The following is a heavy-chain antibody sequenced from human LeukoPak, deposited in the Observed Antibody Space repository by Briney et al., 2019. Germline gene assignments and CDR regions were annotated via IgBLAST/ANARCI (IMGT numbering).Heavy chain of an antibody. D-gene: IGHD1-26*01. CDR2: IYHSGST. V-gene: IGHV4-38-2*02. CDR3: ARLHGSLYFDY. CDR1: GYSISSGYY. Sequence: PSETLSLTCTVSGYSISSGYYWGWIRQPPGKGLEWIGSIYHSGSTYYNPSLKSRVTISVDTSKNQFSLKLSSVTAADTAVYYCARLHGSLYFDYWGQGTLVTVSS. J-gene: IGHJ4*02.